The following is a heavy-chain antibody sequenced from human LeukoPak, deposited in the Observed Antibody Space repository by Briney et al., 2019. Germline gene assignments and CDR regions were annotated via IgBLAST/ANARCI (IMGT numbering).Heavy chain of an antibody. D-gene: IGHD6-19*01. CDR3: ARSSRQWLVLNYYNMDV. CDR2: INHSGST. J-gene: IGHJ6*03. V-gene: IGHV4-34*01. CDR1: GGSFSGYY. Sequence: SETLSLTCAVYGGSFSGYYWSWIRQPPGKGLEWIGEINHSGSTNYNPSLKSRVTISVDTSKNQFSLKLSSVTAADTAVYYCARSSRQWLVLNYYNMDVWGKGTTVTVSS.